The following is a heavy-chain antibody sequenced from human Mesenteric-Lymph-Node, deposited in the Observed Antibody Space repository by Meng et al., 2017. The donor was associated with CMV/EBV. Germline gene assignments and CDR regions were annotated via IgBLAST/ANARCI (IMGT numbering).Heavy chain of an antibody. D-gene: IGHD3-3*01. CDR1: GYTFTSYG. CDR2: INPSGGST. V-gene: IGHV1-46*01. J-gene: IGHJ6*02. CDR3: ARAQYNDFWSGSMDV. Sequence: ASVKVSCKASGYTFTSYGISWVRQAPGQGLEWMGIINPSGGSTSYAQKFQGRVTMTRDTSTSTVYMELSSLRSEDSAVYYCARAQYNDFWSGSMDVWGQGTTVTVSS.